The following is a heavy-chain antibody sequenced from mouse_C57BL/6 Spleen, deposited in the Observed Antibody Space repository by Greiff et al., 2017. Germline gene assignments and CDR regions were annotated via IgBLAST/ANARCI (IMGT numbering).Heavy chain of an antibody. J-gene: IGHJ4*01. CDR1: GYTFTSYW. CDR2: IHPSDSDT. V-gene: IGHV1-74*01. CDR3: AICYYGSSYVDYAMDY. Sequence: QVHVKQPGAELVKPGASVKVSCKASGYTFTSYWMHWVKQRPGQGLEWIGRIHPSDSDTNYNQKFKGKATLTVDKSSSTAYMQLSSLPSEDSAVYYCAICYYGSSYVDYAMDYWGQGTSVTVSS. D-gene: IGHD1-1*01.